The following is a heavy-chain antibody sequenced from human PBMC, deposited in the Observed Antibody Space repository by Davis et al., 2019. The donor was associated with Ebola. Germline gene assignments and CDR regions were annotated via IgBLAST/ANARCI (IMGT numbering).Heavy chain of an antibody. J-gene: IGHJ4*02. Sequence: GGSLRLSCAASGFTFGNAWMNWVRQAPGKGLEWVGRIKSKSSGGTTDYAAPVKGRFTISRDDSRSTLYLQMNNLKTEDTAVYYCTTGYYDTSGFPPAFSWGQGTLVTVSS. CDR2: IKSKSSGGTT. CDR1: GFTFGNAW. V-gene: IGHV3-15*07. CDR3: TTGYYDTSGFPPAFS. D-gene: IGHD3-22*01.